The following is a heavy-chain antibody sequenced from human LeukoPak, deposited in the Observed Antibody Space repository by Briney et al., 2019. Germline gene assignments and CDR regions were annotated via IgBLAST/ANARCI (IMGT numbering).Heavy chain of an antibody. J-gene: IGHJ4*02. Sequence: SETVSLTCTVSGGSISSSSYYWGWIRQPPGKGLEWIGSIYYSGSTYYNPSLKSRVTISVDTSKNQFSLKLSSVTAADTAVYYCARGRDGFFDYWGQGTLVTVSS. CDR1: GGSISSSSYY. CDR2: IYYSGST. V-gene: IGHV4-39*01. CDR3: ARGRDGFFDY. D-gene: IGHD5-24*01.